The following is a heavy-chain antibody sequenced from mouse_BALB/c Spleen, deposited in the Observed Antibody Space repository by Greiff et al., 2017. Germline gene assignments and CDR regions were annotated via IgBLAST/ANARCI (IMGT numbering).Heavy chain of an antibody. J-gene: IGHJ4*01. CDR1: GFTFSSFG. CDR2: ISSGSSTI. CDR3: ARSGTTAHYYAMDY. D-gene: IGHD1-2*01. Sequence: EVNVVESGGGLVQPGGSRKLSCAASGFTFSSFGMHWVRQAPEKGLEWVAYISSGSSTIYYADTVKGRFTISRDNPKNTLFLQMTSLRSEDTAMYYCARSGTTAHYYAMDYWGQGTSVTVSS. V-gene: IGHV5-17*02.